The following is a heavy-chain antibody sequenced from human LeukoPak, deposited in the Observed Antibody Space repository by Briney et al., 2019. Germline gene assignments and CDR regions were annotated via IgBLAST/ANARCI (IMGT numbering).Heavy chain of an antibody. D-gene: IGHD5-24*01. V-gene: IGHV1-46*01. Sequence: ASVKVSCKASGYTFTSYYMHWVRQAPGQGLEWMGIINPSGGSTSYAQKFQGRVTMTRDTSTSTVYMELSSLRSEDTAVYYCARDRDAHNYYYYYYGMDVWGQGTTVTVSS. CDR2: INPSGGST. J-gene: IGHJ6*02. CDR1: GYTFTSYY. CDR3: ARDRDAHNYYYYYYGMDV.